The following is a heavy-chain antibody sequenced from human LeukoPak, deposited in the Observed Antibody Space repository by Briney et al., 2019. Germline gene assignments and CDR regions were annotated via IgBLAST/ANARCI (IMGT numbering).Heavy chain of an antibody. CDR3: ARGAPYSGSYAFDI. Sequence: SVKVSCKASGRTFSSYAISWVRQAPGQGLEWMGGIIPIFGTANYAQKFQGRVTITADKSTSTAYMELSSLRSEDTAVYYCARGAPYSGSYAFDIWGQGTMVTVSS. V-gene: IGHV1-69*06. CDR2: IIPIFGTA. J-gene: IGHJ3*02. D-gene: IGHD1-26*01. CDR1: GRTFSSYA.